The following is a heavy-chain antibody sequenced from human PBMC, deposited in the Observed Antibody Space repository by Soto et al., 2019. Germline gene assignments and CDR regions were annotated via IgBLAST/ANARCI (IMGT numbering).Heavy chain of an antibody. CDR3: ARGMTTVTTFDY. CDR2: IYYSGST. D-gene: IGHD4-17*01. J-gene: IGHJ4*02. Sequence: PSETLSLTCTVPGGSISSGGYYWSWIRQHPGKGLEWIGYIYYSGSTYYNPSLKSRVTISVDRSKNQFSLKLSSVTAADTAVYYCARGMTTVTTFDYWGQGTLVTVS. V-gene: IGHV4-31*03. CDR1: GGSISSGGYY.